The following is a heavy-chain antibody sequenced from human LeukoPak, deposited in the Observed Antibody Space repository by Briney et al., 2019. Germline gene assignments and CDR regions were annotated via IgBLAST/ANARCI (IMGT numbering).Heavy chain of an antibody. J-gene: IGHJ4*02. V-gene: IGHV1-8*02. CDR2: MNPNSGNT. CDR1: GYTFTSYG. Sequence: ASVKVSCKASGYTFTSYGISWVRQATGQGLEWMGWMNPNSGNTGYAQKFQGRVTMTRNTSISTAYMELSSLRSEDTAVYYCARGSPYYYDSSGYYHTYYFDYWGQGTLVTVSS. CDR3: ARGSPYYYDSSGYYHTYYFDY. D-gene: IGHD3-22*01.